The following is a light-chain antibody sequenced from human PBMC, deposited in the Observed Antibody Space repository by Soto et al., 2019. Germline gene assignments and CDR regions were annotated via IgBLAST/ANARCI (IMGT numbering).Light chain of an antibody. CDR2: GAS. J-gene: IGKJ4*01. CDR1: QSVSSTF. CDR3: QYYGSSPPLT. V-gene: IGKV3-20*01. Sequence: EFVLTQSPGTLSLSPGERATLSCRASQSVSSTFLAWYQQKPGQPPRLLIYGASTRGTGIPDRFSGSGSGTDFTLTISRLEPEDSAVYYCQYYGSSPPLTFGGGTKVEIK.